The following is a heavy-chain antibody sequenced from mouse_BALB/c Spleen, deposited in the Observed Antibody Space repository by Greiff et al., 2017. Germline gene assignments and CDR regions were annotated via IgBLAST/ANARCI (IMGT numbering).Heavy chain of an antibody. Sequence: EVQLQQSGAELVKPGASVKLSCTASGFNIKDTYMHWVKQRPEQGLEWIGRIDPANGNTKYDPKFQGKATITADTSSNTAYLQLSSLTSEDTAVYYCASSITTFYAMDYWGQGTSVTVSS. CDR3: ASSITTFYAMDY. V-gene: IGHV14-3*02. CDR1: GFNIKDTY. CDR2: IDPANGNT. D-gene: IGHD2-4*01. J-gene: IGHJ4*01.